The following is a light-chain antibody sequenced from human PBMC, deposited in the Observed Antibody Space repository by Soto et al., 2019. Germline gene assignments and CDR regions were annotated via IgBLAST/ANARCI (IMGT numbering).Light chain of an antibody. CDR3: SSYTRERTVI. V-gene: IGLV2-14*01. CDR1: DNDIGIYNY. Sequence: QSVLTQTASVSGSPGQSITISCTGTDNDIGIYNYVSWYQQHADKVPKLILSEVSNRPSGVSNRFSGSKSDNTASLTISGLQAEDEAHYYCSSYTRERTVIFGGGTQLTVL. CDR2: EVS. J-gene: IGLJ2*01.